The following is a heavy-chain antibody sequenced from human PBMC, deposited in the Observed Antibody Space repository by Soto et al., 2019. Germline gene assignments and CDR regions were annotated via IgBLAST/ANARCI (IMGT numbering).Heavy chain of an antibody. J-gene: IGHJ4*02. Sequence: VPLVESGGGLVKPGGSLRLSCAASGFTFSGHTINWVRQAPGKGLEWVSSVSRSSSYIYYADSVKGRFTVSRADAEKSLYLQMNSLRAEDTAIYYCARCMGFDGSGYAFFDSWGQGTQVTVSS. CDR2: VSRSSSYI. D-gene: IGHD3-10*01. CDR3: ARCMGFDGSGYAFFDS. V-gene: IGHV3-21*01. CDR1: GFTFSGHT.